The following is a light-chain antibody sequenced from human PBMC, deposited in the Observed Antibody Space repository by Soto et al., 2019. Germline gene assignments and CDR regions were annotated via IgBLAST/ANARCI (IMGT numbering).Light chain of an antibody. CDR2: EVS. V-gene: IGLV2-8*01. J-gene: IGLJ2*01. CDR3: SSYAGTNTI. CDR1: SSDVGGYNY. Sequence: QSVLTQPPSASGSPGQSVTISCTGTSSDVGGYNYVSWYQHHPGKGPKLMIYEVSKRPSGVPDRFSGSKSGNTASLTVSGLQEEDEADYYCSSYAGTNTIFGGGTKL.